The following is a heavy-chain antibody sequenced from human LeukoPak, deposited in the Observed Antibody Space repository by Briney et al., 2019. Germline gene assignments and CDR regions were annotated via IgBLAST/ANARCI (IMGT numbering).Heavy chain of an antibody. CDR3: ARELRSGDAFDI. V-gene: IGHV1-2*02. J-gene: IGHJ3*02. CDR2: INPNSGGT. CDR1: GYTFTGYY. D-gene: IGHD1-26*01. Sequence: APVKVSCKASGYTFTGYYMHWVRQAPGQGLEWMGWINPNSGGTNYAQKFQGRVTMTRDTSISTAYMELSRLRSDDTAVYYCARELRSGDAFDIWGQGTMVTVSS.